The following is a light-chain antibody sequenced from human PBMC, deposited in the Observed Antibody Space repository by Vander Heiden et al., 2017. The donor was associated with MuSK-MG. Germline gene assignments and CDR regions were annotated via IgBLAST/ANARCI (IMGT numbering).Light chain of an antibody. CDR2: DSS. J-gene: IGKJ1*01. Sequence: IVLTQSPVTLSLSPGERATLPCRASQHIHNYLAWYQQNPGQAPRLLIFDSSNRATGIPARFSVSGSGTDFVLTISSIGPEDFAFYFCQQRSLCTPGARFGQGTKVEIK. CDR1: QHIHNY. CDR3: QQRSLCTPGAR. V-gene: IGKV3-11*01.